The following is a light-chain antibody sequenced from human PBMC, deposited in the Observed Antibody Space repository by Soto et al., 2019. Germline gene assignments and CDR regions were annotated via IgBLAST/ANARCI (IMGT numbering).Light chain of an antibody. CDR2: KAS. J-gene: IGKJ5*01. CDR3: QQSPSFPIT. CDR1: QTISSW. V-gene: IGKV1-5*03. Sequence: DIQMTRSPSTLSGSVEDRVTITYRASQTISSWLAWYQQKPGKAPKLLIYKASTLKSGGPSRCSGSGSGTEFPLITGSLQPDDVTIYYFQQSPSFPITFGQGTRLEI.